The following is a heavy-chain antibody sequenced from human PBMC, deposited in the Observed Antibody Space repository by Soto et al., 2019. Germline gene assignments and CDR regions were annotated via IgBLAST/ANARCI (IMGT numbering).Heavy chain of an antibody. Sequence: QVQLVQSGAEVKKPGASVKVSCKASGYTFTGYYMHWVRQAPGQGLEWMGWINPNSGGTNYAQKFQGRVTMTRDTSISTAYMELSRLRSDDTAVYYCARGGSDFWSGYYTLGDYWGQGTLVTVSS. D-gene: IGHD3-3*01. J-gene: IGHJ4*02. CDR3: ARGGSDFWSGYYTLGDY. V-gene: IGHV1-2*02. CDR2: INPNSGGT. CDR1: GYTFTGYY.